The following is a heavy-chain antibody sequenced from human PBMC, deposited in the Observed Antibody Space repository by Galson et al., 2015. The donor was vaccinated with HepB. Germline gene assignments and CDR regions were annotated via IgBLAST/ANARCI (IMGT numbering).Heavy chain of an antibody. CDR1: GFTFSGYG. V-gene: IGHV3-33*01. Sequence: SLRLSCAASGFTFSGYGMHWVRQAPGKGLEWVAVIWYDGSNKYYADSVKGRFTISRDNSKNTLYLQMNSLRAEDTAVYYCARDLPTMVRGVHYYYGMDVWGQGTTVTVSS. D-gene: IGHD3-10*01. CDR2: IWYDGSNK. J-gene: IGHJ6*02. CDR3: ARDLPTMVRGVHYYYGMDV.